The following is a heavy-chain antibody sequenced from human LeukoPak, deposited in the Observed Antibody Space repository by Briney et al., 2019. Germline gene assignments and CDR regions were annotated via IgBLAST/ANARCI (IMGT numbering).Heavy chain of an antibody. CDR1: GGSVSNYY. Sequence: SETLSLTCTVSGGSVSNYYWSWIRQSPGKGLEWIGYIYYTETSYNPSLKSRVAISADTSKNQFSLKLYSVTAADTAVYYCATRKLGNDYWGQGTLVTVSS. V-gene: IGHV4-59*02. CDR3: ATRKLGNDY. J-gene: IGHJ4*02. D-gene: IGHD7-27*01. CDR2: IYYTET.